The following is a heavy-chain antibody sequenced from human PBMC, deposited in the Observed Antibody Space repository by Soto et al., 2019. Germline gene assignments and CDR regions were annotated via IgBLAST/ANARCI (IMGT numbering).Heavy chain of an antibody. CDR2: IYYSGST. J-gene: IGHJ5*02. Sequence: QLQLQESGPGLVKPSETLSLTCTVSGGSISSSSYYWGWIRQPPGKGLEWIGSIYYSGSTYYNPSLKSRVTISVDTSKNQFSLKLSSVTAADTAVYYCARHVPSSSIVVLVAALNWFDPWGQGTLVTVSS. CDR3: ARHVPSSSIVVLVAALNWFDP. D-gene: IGHD2-15*01. CDR1: GGSISSSSYY. V-gene: IGHV4-39*01.